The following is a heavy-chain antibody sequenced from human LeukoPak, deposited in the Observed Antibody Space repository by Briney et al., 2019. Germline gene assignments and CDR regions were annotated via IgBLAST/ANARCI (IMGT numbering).Heavy chain of an antibody. J-gene: IGHJ4*02. D-gene: IGHD3-10*01. CDR2: IKSDGSRT. CDR3: ARGVRKYYYGSGSHHIVKY. V-gene: IGHV3-74*01. Sequence: GGSLRLSCAASGFTFSNYWMHWVRQAPGKGLVWVSRIKSDGSRTDYADSVKGRFTISRDNAKNSLYLQMNSLRAEDTAVYYCARGVRKYYYGSGSHHIVKYWGQGTLVTVSS. CDR1: GFTFSNYW.